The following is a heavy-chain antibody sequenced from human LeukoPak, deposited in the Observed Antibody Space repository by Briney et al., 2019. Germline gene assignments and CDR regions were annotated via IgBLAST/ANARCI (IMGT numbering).Heavy chain of an antibody. CDR2: INPNSGGT. D-gene: IGHD2-21*01. V-gene: IGHV1-2*02. CDR3: AREFYCGGDCYSGFDY. CDR1: GYTFTGYY. J-gene: IGHJ4*02. Sequence: ASVKVSCKASGYTFTGYYMHWVRQAPGQGLEWMGWINPNSGGTNYAQKFQGRVTMTRDTSISTVYMELSRLRSDDTAVYYCAREFYCGGDCYSGFDYWGQGTLVTVSS.